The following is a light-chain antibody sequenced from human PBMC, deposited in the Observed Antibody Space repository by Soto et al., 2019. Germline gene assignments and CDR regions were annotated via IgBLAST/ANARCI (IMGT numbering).Light chain of an antibody. J-gene: IGLJ1*01. V-gene: IGLV2-14*03. Sequence: QSVLTQPASGSGSPGQSITIFCPGASSDVGAHNFVSWYQQHPGNAPKLLIYDVSNRPSGVSDHFSGSKSGNTASLTITGLQAEDEADYYCSSYTSSNTYVFGTGTKVTV. CDR3: SSYTSSNTYV. CDR1: SSDVGAHNF. CDR2: DVS.